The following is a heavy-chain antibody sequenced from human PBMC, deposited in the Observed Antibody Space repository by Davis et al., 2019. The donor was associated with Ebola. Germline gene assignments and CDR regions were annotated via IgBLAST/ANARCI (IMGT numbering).Heavy chain of an antibody. CDR2: INRAGTTT. Sequence: GESLKISCAASGFTFSNAWMSWVRQAPGKGLVWVSSINRAGTTTTYADSVKGRFTISRDNAKNTLYLQMNGLRAEDTAVYYCAREGYCSGGSCYYFDYWGQGTLVTVSS. V-gene: IGHV3-74*01. J-gene: IGHJ4*02. CDR3: AREGYCSGGSCYYFDY. CDR1: GFTFSNAW. D-gene: IGHD2-15*01.